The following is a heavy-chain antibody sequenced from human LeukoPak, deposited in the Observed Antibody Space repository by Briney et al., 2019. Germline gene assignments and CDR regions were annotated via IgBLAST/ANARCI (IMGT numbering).Heavy chain of an antibody. J-gene: IGHJ4*02. CDR3: ARAPEYGLYYFDY. D-gene: IGHD1-14*01. Sequence: SETLSLTCTVSGGSISSYYWSWIRQPPGKGLEWIGYIYYSGSSNYNPSLKSRVTISVDTSKNQFSLKLTSVTAADTAVYYCARAPEYGLYYFDYWGQGTLVTVSS. CDR2: IYYSGSS. CDR1: GGSISSYY. V-gene: IGHV4-59*12.